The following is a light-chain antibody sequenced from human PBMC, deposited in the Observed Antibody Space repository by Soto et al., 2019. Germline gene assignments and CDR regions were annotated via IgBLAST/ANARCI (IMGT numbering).Light chain of an antibody. V-gene: IGKV2-30*02. CDR2: KVS. J-gene: IGKJ5*01. Sequence: DVVMTQSPLSLPVTLGQPASISCRSNQSLVHSNGIAYFSWFQQRPGRSPRRLIYKVSNRDSGDPARFSGSGSGTDFALKISRVEAEDVWVYYCMQGTQWPITFGQGTRLEIK. CDR3: MQGTQWPIT. CDR1: QSLVHSNGIAY.